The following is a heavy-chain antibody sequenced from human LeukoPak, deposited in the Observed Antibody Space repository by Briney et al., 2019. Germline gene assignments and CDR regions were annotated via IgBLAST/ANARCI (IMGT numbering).Heavy chain of an antibody. CDR1: GGTFSSYA. V-gene: IGHV1-69*04. D-gene: IGHD5-24*01. CDR3: ARDQGMATIRLGYNWFDP. Sequence: SVKVSCKASGGTFSSYAISWVRQAPGQGLEWMGRIIPILGIANYAQKFQGRVTITADKSTSTAYMELSSLRSEDTAVYYCARDQGMATIRLGYNWFDPWGQGPLVTVSS. J-gene: IGHJ5*02. CDR2: IIPILGIA.